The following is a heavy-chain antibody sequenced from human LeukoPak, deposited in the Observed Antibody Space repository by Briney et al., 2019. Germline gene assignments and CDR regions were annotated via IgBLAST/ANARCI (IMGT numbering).Heavy chain of an antibody. CDR1: GGTLSSYG. D-gene: IGHD2-2*01. Sequence: EASVKVSCKASGGTLSSYGISWVRQAPGQGLEWMGGIIPIFGTPNYAQKFQGRVTITADDSTSTAYMELSSLRSEDTAVYYCARAGQSLGYCSTTSCYHNYWGQGTLVTVSS. V-gene: IGHV1-69*13. CDR2: IIPIFGTP. CDR3: ARAGQSLGYCSTTSCYHNY. J-gene: IGHJ4*02.